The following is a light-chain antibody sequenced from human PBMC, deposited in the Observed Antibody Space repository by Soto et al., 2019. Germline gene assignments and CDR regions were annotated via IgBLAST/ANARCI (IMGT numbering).Light chain of an antibody. V-gene: IGLV8-61*01. J-gene: IGLJ3*02. CDR3: VLYVGSGSWV. CDR1: SGSVSASSY. CDR2: STN. Sequence: QTVVTQEPSFSVSPGGTVTLTCGLSSGSVSASSYPSWYQQTPGQAPRTLIYSTNTRSSGVPDRFSGSILGSKAALTITGAQADDESDYYCVLYVGSGSWVVGGGTKVTVL.